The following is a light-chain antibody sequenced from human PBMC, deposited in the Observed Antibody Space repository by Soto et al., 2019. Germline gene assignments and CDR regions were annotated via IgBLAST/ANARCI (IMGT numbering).Light chain of an antibody. CDR3: AAWDDSLNGYV. CDR2: SDH. J-gene: IGLJ1*01. Sequence: QPVLTQPLSASGTPGQRVTISCSGSSSNIGSNTVNWHQQLPGTAPKVLIYSDHQRPSGVPDRFSGSKSGTSASLAISGLQSEDEADYYCAAWDDSLNGYVFGTGTKLTVL. V-gene: IGLV1-44*01. CDR1: SSNIGSNT.